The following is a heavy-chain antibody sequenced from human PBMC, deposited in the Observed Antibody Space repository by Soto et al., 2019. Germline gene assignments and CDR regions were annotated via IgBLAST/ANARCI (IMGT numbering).Heavy chain of an antibody. J-gene: IGHJ4*02. D-gene: IGHD1-26*01. Sequence: SETLSLTCAVYGGSLSGYYWSWIRQPPGKALEWIGELNHSGDTNYNPSLKSRVTISVDTSKNQLFLNLSSVTAADTAMYYCARHHVRGRTIAGAAEFWGQGTLVTVSS. V-gene: IGHV4-34*01. CDR3: ARHHVRGRTIAGAAEF. CDR2: LNHSGDT. CDR1: GGSLSGYY.